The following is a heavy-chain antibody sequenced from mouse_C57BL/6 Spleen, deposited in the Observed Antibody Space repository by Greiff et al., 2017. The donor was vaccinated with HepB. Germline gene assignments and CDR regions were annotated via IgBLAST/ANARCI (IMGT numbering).Heavy chain of an antibody. J-gene: IGHJ4*01. D-gene: IGHD2-5*01. CDR3: ARKPYYSTYGAMDY. CDR2: INPNNGGT. V-gene: IGHV1-22*01. Sequence: EVQLQQSGPELVKPGASVKMSCKASGYTFTDYNMHWVKQSHGKSLEWIGYINPNNGGTSYNQKFKGKATLTVNKSSSTAYMELRSLTSEDSSVYYFARKPYYSTYGAMDYWGQGTSVTVSS. CDR1: GYTFTDYN.